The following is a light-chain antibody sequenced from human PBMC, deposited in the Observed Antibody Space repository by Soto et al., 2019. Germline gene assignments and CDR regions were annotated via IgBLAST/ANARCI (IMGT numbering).Light chain of an antibody. J-gene: IGKJ1*01. Sequence: EIVLTQSPDTLSLSPGERATLSCRASQRISIGYLAWYQQQPGQAPRLLIHSTSTRATGIPDRFSGSGSGTDFTLTISKLEPGDFAVYYCQQYGGSSWTFGQGTKVEI. V-gene: IGKV3-20*01. CDR2: STS. CDR1: QRISIGY. CDR3: QQYGGSSWT.